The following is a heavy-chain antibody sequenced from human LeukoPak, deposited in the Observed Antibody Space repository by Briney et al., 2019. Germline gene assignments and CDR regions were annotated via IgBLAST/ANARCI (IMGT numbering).Heavy chain of an antibody. CDR1: GFTFSSYS. CDR3: ARDRSGWYRNYYYYMDV. CDR2: ISSSSSYL. D-gene: IGHD6-19*01. V-gene: IGHV3-21*01. Sequence: PGGSLRLSCAASGFTFSSYSMNWVRQAPGKGLEWVSSISSSSSYLYYADSVKVRFTISRDNSKNTLYLQMNSLRAEDTAVYYCARDRSGWYRNYYYYMDVWGKGTTVTVSS. J-gene: IGHJ6*03.